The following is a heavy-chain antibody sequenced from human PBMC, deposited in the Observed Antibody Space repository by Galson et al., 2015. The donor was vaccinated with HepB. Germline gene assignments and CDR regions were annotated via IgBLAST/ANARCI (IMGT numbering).Heavy chain of an antibody. CDR2: INSNSGYT. V-gene: IGHV1-2*02. D-gene: IGHD1-1*01. CDR1: GYTFSHYY. CDR3: ARQSNSGGMDV. Sequence: SVKVSCKASGYTFSHYYIHWVRQAPGQGLECMGWINSNSGYTDYAQKFQGRVTMIRDTSISTAYMVLSRLTSGDTAVYYCARQSNSGGMDVWGQGTTVIVSS. J-gene: IGHJ6*02.